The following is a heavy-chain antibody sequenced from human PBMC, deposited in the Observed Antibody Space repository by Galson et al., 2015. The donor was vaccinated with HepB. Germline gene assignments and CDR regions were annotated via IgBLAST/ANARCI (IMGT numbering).Heavy chain of an antibody. D-gene: IGHD3-16*02. J-gene: IGHJ4*02. Sequence: SLRLSCAASGFTFSSYAMHWVRQAPGKGLEWVAVISYDGSNKYYADSVKGRFTISRDNSKNTLYLQMNSLRAEDTAVYYCARDRNDYVWGSYRRYFDYWGQGTLVTVSS. CDR2: ISYDGSNK. CDR1: GFTFSSYA. CDR3: ARDRNDYVWGSYRRYFDY. V-gene: IGHV3-30-3*01.